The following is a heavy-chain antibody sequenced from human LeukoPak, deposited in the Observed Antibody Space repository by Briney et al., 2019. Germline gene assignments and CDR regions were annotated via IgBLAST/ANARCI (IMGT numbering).Heavy chain of an antibody. CDR1: GLTVSSSY. D-gene: IGHD3-22*01. J-gene: IGHJ4*02. CDR2: IYSDDRI. V-gene: IGHV3-53*01. CDR3: ASHYYDSRGYYYFDF. Sequence: GGSLRLSCAASGLTVSSSYMSWVRQAPGKGLEWVSIIYSDDRIFYEDSLKGRFTISRDNSKNTLYLQMNSLRAEDTAVYYCASHYYDSRGYYYFDFWGQGTLVTVSS.